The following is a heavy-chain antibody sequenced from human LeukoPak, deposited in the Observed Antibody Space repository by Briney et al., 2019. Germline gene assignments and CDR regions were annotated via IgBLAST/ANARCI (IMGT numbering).Heavy chain of an antibody. V-gene: IGHV3-7*03. CDR1: GFTFSRYW. Sequence: GGSLRLSCAASGFTFSRYWMSWVRQAPGKGLEWVANIKQDGSEKYYVDSVKGRFTISRDNAKNSLYLQMNSLRAEDTAVYYCAREGGSYFDYWGQGTLVTVSS. J-gene: IGHJ4*02. D-gene: IGHD1-26*01. CDR3: AREGGSYFDY. CDR2: IKQDGSEK.